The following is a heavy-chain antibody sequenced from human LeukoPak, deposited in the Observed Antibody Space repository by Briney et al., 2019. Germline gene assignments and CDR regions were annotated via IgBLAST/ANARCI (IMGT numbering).Heavy chain of an antibody. CDR2: INPNSGGT. D-gene: IGHD6-6*01. V-gene: IGHV1-2*02. J-gene: IGHJ2*01. CDR3: AKAGILQASSSGLQYFDL. CDR1: GYTFTGYY. Sequence: ASVKVSCMASGYTFTGYYMHWVRQAPGQGLEWMGWINPNSGGTNYAQKFQGRVTMTRDTSISTAYMELSRLRSDDTAVYYCAKAGILQASSSGLQYFDLWGRGTLVTASS.